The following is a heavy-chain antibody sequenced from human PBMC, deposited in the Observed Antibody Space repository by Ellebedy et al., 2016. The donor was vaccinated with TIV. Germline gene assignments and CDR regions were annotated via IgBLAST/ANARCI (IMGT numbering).Heavy chain of an antibody. CDR1: GFTFSSYD. CDR3: TRDLTNIVSGDY. Sequence: GESLKISCAASGFTFSSYDMHWVRQAPGQGLEWMAWINPNSGGTNYAQKFQGRVTVTRDTSTSTAFLELSRLRSDDTAVYYCTRDLTNIVSGDYWGQGTLVTVSS. D-gene: IGHD5/OR15-5a*01. V-gene: IGHV1-2*02. CDR2: INPNSGGT. J-gene: IGHJ4*02.